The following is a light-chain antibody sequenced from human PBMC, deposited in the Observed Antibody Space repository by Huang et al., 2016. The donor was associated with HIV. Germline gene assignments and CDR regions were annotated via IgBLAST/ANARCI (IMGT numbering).Light chain of an antibody. CDR2: GAS. CDR1: QSVSSSY. V-gene: IGKV3-20*01. CDR3: QQYDSSPWT. Sequence: EIVLTQSPGTLSLSPGERATLSCRASQSVSSSYLAWYQQKPGQDPRLLFYGASSRATGIPDRFSGSVSGTDFTLTISRLEPEDVAVYYCQQYDSSPWTFGQGTKVEIK. J-gene: IGKJ1*01.